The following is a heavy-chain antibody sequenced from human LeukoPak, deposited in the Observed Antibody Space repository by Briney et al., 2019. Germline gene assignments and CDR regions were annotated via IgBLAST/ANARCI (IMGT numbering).Heavy chain of an antibody. D-gene: IGHD2-15*01. J-gene: IGHJ6*03. V-gene: IGHV3-74*01. CDR2: INSKGSST. CDR1: GYAINNGYY. Sequence: PSETLSLSCTVSGYAINNGYYWGWLRQPPGKGLVWVSRINSKGSSTSYADSVKGRFTISRDNAKNTLYLQMNSLRAEDTALYYCARDVEDIVVVVEAFPRVYYMDVWGKGTTVTVSS. CDR3: ARDVEDIVVVVEAFPRVYYMDV.